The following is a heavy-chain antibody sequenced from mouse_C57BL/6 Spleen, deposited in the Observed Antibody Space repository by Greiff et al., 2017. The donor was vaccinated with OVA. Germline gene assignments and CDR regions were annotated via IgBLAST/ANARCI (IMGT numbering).Heavy chain of an antibody. Sequence: EVQRVESGPGLVKPSQSLSLTCSVTGYSITSGYYWNWIRQFPGNKLEWMGYISYDGSNNYNPSLKNRISITRDTSKNQFFLKLNSVTTEDTATYYCARRGVSSGYNYFDYWGQGTTLTVSS. V-gene: IGHV3-6*01. CDR3: ARRGVSSGYNYFDY. D-gene: IGHD3-2*02. CDR2: ISYDGSN. J-gene: IGHJ2*01. CDR1: GYSITSGYY.